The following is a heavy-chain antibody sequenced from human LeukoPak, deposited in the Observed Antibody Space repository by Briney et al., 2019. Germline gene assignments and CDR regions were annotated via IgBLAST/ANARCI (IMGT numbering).Heavy chain of an antibody. Sequence: GASVKVSCKASGYTFTTYFVHWVRQAPGQGLEWMGWIDPSNGDTKYPQKFQGRVTMTRDTSIRTAYMEVSRLRSDDTAVYYCARDFYPRIAAAREADYWGQGTLVTVSS. CDR3: ARDFYPRIAAAREADY. V-gene: IGHV1-2*02. CDR2: IDPSNGDT. D-gene: IGHD6-13*01. CDR1: GYTFTTYF. J-gene: IGHJ4*02.